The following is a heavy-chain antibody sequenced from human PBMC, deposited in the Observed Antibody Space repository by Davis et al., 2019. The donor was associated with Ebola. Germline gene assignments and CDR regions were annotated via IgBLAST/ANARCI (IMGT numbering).Heavy chain of an antibody. J-gene: IGHJ4*02. CDR2: INAGNGNT. CDR1: GYTFTSYA. D-gene: IGHD4-17*01. CDR3: ARDHDHGDPRNYLAY. Sequence: AASVKVSCKASGYTFTSYAMHWVRQAPGQRLEWMGWINAGNGNTKYSQKFQGRVTITRDTSASTAYMELSSLRSEDTAVYYCARDHDHGDPRNYLAYWGRGTLVTVSS. V-gene: IGHV1-3*01.